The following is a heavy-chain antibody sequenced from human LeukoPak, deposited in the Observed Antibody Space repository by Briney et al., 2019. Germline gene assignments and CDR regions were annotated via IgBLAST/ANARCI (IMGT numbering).Heavy chain of an antibody. Sequence: ASVKVSRKASGYIFTSYNIYWVRQAPGQGLEWMGIINPSGGTTNYAQKFKGRVTMTRDTSTSTVYMELSSLRSEDTAVYYCARQSGTMVTTRFDYWGQGTLVTVSS. J-gene: IGHJ4*02. CDR1: GYIFTSYN. CDR2: INPSGGTT. D-gene: IGHD4-17*01. CDR3: ARQSGTMVTTRFDY. V-gene: IGHV1-46*01.